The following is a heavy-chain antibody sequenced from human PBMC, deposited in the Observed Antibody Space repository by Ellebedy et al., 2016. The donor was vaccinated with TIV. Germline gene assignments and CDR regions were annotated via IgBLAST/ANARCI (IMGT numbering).Heavy chain of an antibody. D-gene: IGHD5-18*01. CDR2: IYYSGNT. Sequence: MPSETLSLTCTVSGGSISSGGYYWSWIRQHPGKGLEWIGYIYYSGNTYYSPSLKSRVTISVDTSKNQFPLKLSSVTAADTAVYYCARVDTAMVNNYWGQGTLVTVSS. V-gene: IGHV4-31*03. J-gene: IGHJ4*02. CDR1: GGSISSGGYY. CDR3: ARVDTAMVNNY.